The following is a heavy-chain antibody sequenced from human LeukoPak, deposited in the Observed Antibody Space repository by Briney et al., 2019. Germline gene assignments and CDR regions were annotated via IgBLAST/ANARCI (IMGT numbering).Heavy chain of an antibody. CDR3: ARPTYGSNSDLEY. D-gene: IGHD4-23*01. CDR2: IYYSGST. CDR1: XGXXXXXX. J-gene: IGHJ4*02. Sequence: SEXLSLTCTVSXGXXXXXXXSXIXQXPXXXXXXXXYIYYSGSTDYNPSLKSRVTISVDASKNQFSLRLRSVTAADTAIYYCARPTYGSNSDLEYWGQGTLVTVSS. V-gene: IGHV4-59*01.